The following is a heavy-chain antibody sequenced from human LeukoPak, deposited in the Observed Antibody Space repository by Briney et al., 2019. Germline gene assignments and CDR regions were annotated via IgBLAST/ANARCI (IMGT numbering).Heavy chain of an antibody. CDR1: GFTFSSHW. CDR2: INKDGSNT. J-gene: IGHJ6*03. CDR3: AREPGAPRGYYYMDV. D-gene: IGHD1-26*01. V-gene: IGHV3-74*01. Sequence: GGSLRLSCAASGFTFSSHWMHWVRQVPGKGLVWVSRINKDGSNTFYADSVKGRFTISRDNAKNTLYLQMNSLGVEDTAVYYCAREPGAPRGYYYMDVWGKGTTVTISS.